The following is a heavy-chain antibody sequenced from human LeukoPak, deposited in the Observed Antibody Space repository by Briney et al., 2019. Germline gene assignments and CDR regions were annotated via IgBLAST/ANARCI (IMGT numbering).Heavy chain of an antibody. CDR3: AKDVTGTGAFDI. Sequence: GGSLRLSCAASGFTFDDYAMHWVRQGPGKGLEWVSGITLNSGTIGYADSVKGRFTISRDNAKNSLYLQMNSLRAEDTALYYCAKDVTGTGAFDIWGQGTMVTVSS. CDR2: ITLNSGTI. CDR1: GFTFDDYA. D-gene: IGHD1-7*01. V-gene: IGHV3-9*01. J-gene: IGHJ3*02.